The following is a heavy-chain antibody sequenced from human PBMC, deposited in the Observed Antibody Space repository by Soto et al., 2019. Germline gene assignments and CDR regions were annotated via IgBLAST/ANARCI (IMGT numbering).Heavy chain of an antibody. Sequence: KRPPASVKVSCKVSGYTLTELSMHWVRQAPGKGLEWMGGFDPEDGETIYAQKFQGRVTMTEDTSTDTAYMELSSLRSEDTAVYYCATVRWELTHDAFDIWGQGTMVTVSS. CDR1: GYTLTELS. CDR2: FDPEDGET. CDR3: ATVRWELTHDAFDI. D-gene: IGHD1-26*01. J-gene: IGHJ3*02. V-gene: IGHV1-24*01.